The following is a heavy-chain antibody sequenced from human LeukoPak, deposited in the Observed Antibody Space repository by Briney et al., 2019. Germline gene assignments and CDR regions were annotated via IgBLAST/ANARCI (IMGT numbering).Heavy chain of an antibody. CDR1: GYTFTSYD. CDR3: ARDRLLEDRDFYSYYYMDV. D-gene: IGHD1-1*01. V-gene: IGHV1-8*03. CDR2: MSPNSGNT. J-gene: IGHJ6*03. Sequence: GASVKVSCKASGYTFTSYDINWVRQATGQGLEWMGWMSPNSGNTGYAQKFQGRVTITRNTSISTAYMELSSLRSEDTAVYYCARDRLLEDRDFYSYYYMDVWGKGTTVTVSS.